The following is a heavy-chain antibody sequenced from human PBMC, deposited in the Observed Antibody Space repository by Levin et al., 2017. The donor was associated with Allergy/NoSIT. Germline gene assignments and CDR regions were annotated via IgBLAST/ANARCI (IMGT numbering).Heavy chain of an antibody. CDR3: ARDLSPIVLMVYASPDDY. CDR2: INPNSGGT. J-gene: IGHJ4*02. CDR1: GYTFTGYY. V-gene: IGHV1-2*02. D-gene: IGHD2-8*01. Sequence: GESLKISCKASGYTFTGYYMHWVRQAPGQGLEWMGWINPNSGGTNYAQKFQGRVTMTRDTSISTAYMELSRLRSDDTAVYYCARDLSPIVLMVYASPDDYWGQGTLVTVSS.